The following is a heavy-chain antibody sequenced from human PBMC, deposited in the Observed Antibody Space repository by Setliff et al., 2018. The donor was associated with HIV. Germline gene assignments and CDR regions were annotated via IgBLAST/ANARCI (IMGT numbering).Heavy chain of an antibody. Sequence: GESLKISCKGSGYNFANYWIAWVRQVPGKGLEWMRIIYPTDSDTRYSPSFQGQVTTSADTSISTAYLQWSSLKASDTAVYYCSRASDPSHRMPPTNYYYYMDVWGKGTKVTVSS. CDR2: IYPTDSDT. J-gene: IGHJ6*03. V-gene: IGHV5-51*01. CDR1: GYNFANYW. D-gene: IGHD2-2*01. CDR3: SRASDPSHRMPPTNYYYYMDV.